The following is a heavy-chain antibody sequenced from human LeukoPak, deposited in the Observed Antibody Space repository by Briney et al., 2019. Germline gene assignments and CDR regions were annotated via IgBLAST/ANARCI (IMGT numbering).Heavy chain of an antibody. D-gene: IGHD2-2*01. CDR1: GGSLSSGDYY. J-gene: IGHJ2*01. Sequence: SETLSLTCTVSGGSLSSGDYYWSWIRQPPGKGLEWIGYIYYSGSTYYNPSLKSRVTISVDTSKNQFSLKLSSVTAADTAVYYCARGLVEVVGGYFDFWGRGTLVTVSS. CDR2: IYYSGST. CDR3: ARGLVEVVGGYFDF. V-gene: IGHV4-30-4*01.